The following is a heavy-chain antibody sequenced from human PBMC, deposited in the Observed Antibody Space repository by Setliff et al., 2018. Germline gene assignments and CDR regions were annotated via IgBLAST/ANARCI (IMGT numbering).Heavy chain of an antibody. CDR1: GVSVTSYY. J-gene: IGHJ6*03. V-gene: IGHV4-4*07. Sequence: SETLSLTCTVSGVSVTSYYWSWIRQPAGKGLEWIGRIYTSGRTNYNPSLEGRVSMSVDTSKNQISLHLTSMTTADTALYYCTRGRQNYYYMDVWGKGTTVTVSS. CDR2: IYTSGRT. CDR3: TRGRQNYYYMDV.